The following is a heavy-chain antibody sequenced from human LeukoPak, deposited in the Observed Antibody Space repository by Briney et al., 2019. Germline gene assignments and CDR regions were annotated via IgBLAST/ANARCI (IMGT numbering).Heavy chain of an antibody. V-gene: IGHV3-48*03. CDR1: GFTFSSYE. CDR3: AKEAALRD. D-gene: IGHD5-12*01. J-gene: IGHJ4*02. CDR2: ISSSGSTI. Sequence: GGSLRLSCAASGFTFSSYEMNWVRQAPGKGLEWVSYISSSGSTIYYAGSVQGRFTISRDNAKNSLYLQMNSLRAEDTAVYYCAKEAALRDWGQGTLVTVYS.